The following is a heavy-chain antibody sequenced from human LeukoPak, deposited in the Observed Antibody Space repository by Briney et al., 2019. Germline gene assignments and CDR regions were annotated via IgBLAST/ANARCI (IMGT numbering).Heavy chain of an antibody. D-gene: IGHD5-12*01. CDR1: GDSISSYY. CDR2: ISYSGIT. CDR3: AREGGYSGYLDY. Sequence: SETLSLTCTVSGDSISSYYWTWIRQPPGQGLEWIAYISYSGITNYNLSLMNRVTISLDTSKNQFSLRLSSVTTADTAVYYCAREGGYSGYLDYWGQGTLVTVSS. J-gene: IGHJ4*02. V-gene: IGHV4-59*01.